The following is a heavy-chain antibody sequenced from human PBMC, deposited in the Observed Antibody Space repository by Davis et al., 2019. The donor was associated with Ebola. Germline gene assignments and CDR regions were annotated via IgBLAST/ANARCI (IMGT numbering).Heavy chain of an antibody. CDR1: GGSFSGYY. CDR3: ARGRTAYYYYYGMDV. Sequence: GSLRLSCAVYGGSFSGYYWSWIRQPPGKGLEWIGEINHSGSTNYNPSLKSRVTISVDTSKNQFSLKLSSVTAADTAVYYCARGRTAYYYYYGMDVWGQGTTVTVSS. D-gene: IGHD1-14*01. V-gene: IGHV4-34*01. J-gene: IGHJ6*02. CDR2: INHSGST.